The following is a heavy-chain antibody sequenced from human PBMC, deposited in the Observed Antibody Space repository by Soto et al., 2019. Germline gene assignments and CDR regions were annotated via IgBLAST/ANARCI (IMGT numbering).Heavy chain of an antibody. CDR1: GGSFSRYY. Sequence: PSETLSLTCDVYGGSFSRYYWNWIRQPPGKGLEWLGEINHSGSTNYNPSLESRVTISLDTSKTQFSLKLTSVTAADTAVYYCARGEGRLVGTWFDPWGQGTLVPVYS. CDR2: INHSGST. D-gene: IGHD5-12*01. V-gene: IGHV4-34*01. CDR3: ARGEGRLVGTWFDP. J-gene: IGHJ5*02.